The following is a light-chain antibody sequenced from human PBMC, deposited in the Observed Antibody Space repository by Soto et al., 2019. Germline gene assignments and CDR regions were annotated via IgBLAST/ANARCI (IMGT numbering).Light chain of an antibody. CDR2: KAS. CDR3: QHYNSYSEA. J-gene: IGKJ1*01. CDR1: QTISSW. V-gene: IGKV1-5*03. Sequence: DIQMTQSPSTLSGSVGDRITSTCLASQTISSWLAWYQQKPGKAPKLLIYKASTLKSGVPSRFSGSGSGTEFTLPISSLQPDDFATYYCQHYNSYSEAFGQGTKVDLK.